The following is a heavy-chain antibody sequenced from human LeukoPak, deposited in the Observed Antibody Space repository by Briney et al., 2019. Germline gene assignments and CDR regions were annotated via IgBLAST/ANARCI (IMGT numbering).Heavy chain of an antibody. CDR1: GFTFSNHG. CDR3: AQESYVSFDY. J-gene: IGHJ4*02. Sequence: GGTLRLSCAASGFTFSNHGMNWVRQAPGKGREWVSAISGFGGSTYYADSVKGRFTISRDNSKNTLYLQMNSLKGEGTDVYLCAQESYVSFDYWGQGTVLSVS. CDR2: ISGFGGST. D-gene: IGHD1-26*01. V-gene: IGHV3-23*01.